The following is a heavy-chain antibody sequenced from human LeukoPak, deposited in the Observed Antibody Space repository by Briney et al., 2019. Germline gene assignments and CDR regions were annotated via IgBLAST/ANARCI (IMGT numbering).Heavy chain of an antibody. CDR1: GFTFSSYA. CDR2: ISSNGGST. J-gene: IGHJ4*02. Sequence: GGSLRLSCSASGFTFSSYAMHWVRQAPGKGLEYVSVISSNGGSTYYADSVKGRFTISRDNSKNTLYLQMSSLRAEDTAVYYCVKDLQRGGGYWGQGTLVTVRS. CDR3: VKDLQRGGGY. D-gene: IGHD3-16*01. V-gene: IGHV3-64D*09.